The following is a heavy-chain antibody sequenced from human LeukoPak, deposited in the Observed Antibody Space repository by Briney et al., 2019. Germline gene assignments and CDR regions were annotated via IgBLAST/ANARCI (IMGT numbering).Heavy chain of an antibody. CDR3: ARDHYYDSSGYYNWFDP. V-gene: IGHV4-61*02. J-gene: IGHJ5*02. Sequence: SQTLSLTCTVSGGSISSGSYYWSWIRQPAGKGLEWIGCIYTSGSTNYNPSLKSRVTISVDTSKNQFSLKLSSVTAADTAVYYCARDHYYDSSGYYNWFDPWGQGTLVTVSS. CDR1: GGSISSGSYY. D-gene: IGHD3-22*01. CDR2: IYTSGST.